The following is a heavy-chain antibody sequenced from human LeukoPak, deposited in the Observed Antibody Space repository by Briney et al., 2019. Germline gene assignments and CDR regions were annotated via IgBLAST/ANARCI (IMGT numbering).Heavy chain of an antibody. Sequence: GGSLRLSCAASGFTLSDYEMNWIRQAPGKGQEWVAYISSSGRSTYYADSVKGRFTISRDNTKNSLYLQMDSLRAEDTAVYYCARDPDCSGGRCSERGLDYWGQGTLVTVSS. CDR3: ARDPDCSGGRCSERGLDY. V-gene: IGHV3-48*03. D-gene: IGHD2-15*01. CDR1: GFTLSDYE. CDR2: ISSSGRST. J-gene: IGHJ4*02.